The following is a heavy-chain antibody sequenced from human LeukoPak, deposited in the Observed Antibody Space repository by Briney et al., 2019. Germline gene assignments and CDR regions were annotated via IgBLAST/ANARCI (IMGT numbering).Heavy chain of an antibody. V-gene: IGHV4-59*01. CDR1: GGSISSYY. CDR2: IYYTGST. J-gene: IGHJ4*02. CDR3: ARGLSWGPYYFDS. Sequence: SETLSLTCTVSGGSISSYYWSWIRQPAGKGLEWIGYIYYTGSTNYNPSLKSRVTISVDASKNQFSLKLNSMTAADTALYYCARGLSWGPYYFDSWGQGTLVTVSS. D-gene: IGHD7-27*01.